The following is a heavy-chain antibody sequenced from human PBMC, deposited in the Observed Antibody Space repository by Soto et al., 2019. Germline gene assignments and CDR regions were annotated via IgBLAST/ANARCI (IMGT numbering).Heavy chain of an antibody. J-gene: IGHJ4*02. V-gene: IGHV3-21*01. CDR3: AKVSPHSTTHHPGH. D-gene: IGHD2-2*01. Sequence: GGSLRLSCAASGFSFSIHSMTWVRQAPGKGLEWVSSISSSNTYIYYAESVKGRFTISRDNAKNSLYLQMKSLRAEDTAVYYCAKVSPHSTTHHPGHWGQGTLVTVSS. CDR1: GFSFSIHS. CDR2: ISSSNTYI.